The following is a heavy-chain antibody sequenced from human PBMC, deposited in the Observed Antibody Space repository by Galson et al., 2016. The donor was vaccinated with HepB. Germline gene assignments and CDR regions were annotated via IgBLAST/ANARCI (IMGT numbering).Heavy chain of an antibody. CDR1: GFTFSSSW. Sequence: SLRLSCAASGFTFSSSWMSWVRQAPGKGLEWVANIKQDGSEKYYEDSVKGRFTISRDNAKNSLYLQMNSLRAEDTAVYYCARDLNWNDVFDYWGQGTLVTVSS. CDR2: IKQDGSEK. V-gene: IGHV3-7*04. D-gene: IGHD1-1*01. J-gene: IGHJ4*02. CDR3: ARDLNWNDVFDY.